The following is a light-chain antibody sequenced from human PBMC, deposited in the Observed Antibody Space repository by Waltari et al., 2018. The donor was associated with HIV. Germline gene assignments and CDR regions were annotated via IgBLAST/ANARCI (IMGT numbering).Light chain of an antibody. J-gene: IGLJ3*02. CDR3: SSSRV. Sequence: QSALTQPPSASGSPGQSVTISCTGTSSDVGGYNYVSWYQQHPGKAPKLMIYEVSKRPSGVPDRFSGSKSGNTASLTVSGLQAEDKADYYCSSSRVFGGGTKLTVL. CDR1: SSDVGGYNY. V-gene: IGLV2-8*01. CDR2: EVS.